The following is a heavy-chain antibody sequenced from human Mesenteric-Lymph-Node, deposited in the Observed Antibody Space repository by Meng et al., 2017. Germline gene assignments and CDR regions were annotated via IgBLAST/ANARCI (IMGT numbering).Heavy chain of an antibody. CDR3: ARSLTKYKDDY. J-gene: IGHJ4*02. CDR1: GFTFSSYS. Sequence: GESLKISCAASGFTFSSYSMNWVRQAPGKGLEWVSSISSSSSYIYYADSVKGRFTISRDNAKNSLYLQMNSLRAEDTAVYYCARSLTKYKDDYWGQGTLVTVSS. D-gene: IGHD1-1*01. V-gene: IGHV3-21*01. CDR2: ISSSSSYI.